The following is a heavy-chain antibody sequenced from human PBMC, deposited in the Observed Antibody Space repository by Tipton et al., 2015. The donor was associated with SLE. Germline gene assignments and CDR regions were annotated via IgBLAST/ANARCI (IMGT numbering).Heavy chain of an antibody. CDR3: ASFDYGDYWY. V-gene: IGHV4-59*01. CDR1: GGSISSYY. Sequence: LRLSCTVPGGSISSYYWSWVRQPPGKGLEWIGYIYYSGSTNYNTSLKSRVTISVDTSKNQFSLKLSSVTAADTAVYYCASFDYGDYWYWGQGTLVTVSS. D-gene: IGHD4-17*01. CDR2: IYYSGST. J-gene: IGHJ4*02.